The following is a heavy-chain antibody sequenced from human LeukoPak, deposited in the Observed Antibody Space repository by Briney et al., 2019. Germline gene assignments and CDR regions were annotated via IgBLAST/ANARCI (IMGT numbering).Heavy chain of an antibody. CDR3: ARDQEAFDY. CDR2: IYPRDGST. CDR1: GYSFTSNY. Sequence: ASVKVSCKASGYSFTSNYIHWVRQAPGQGLEWMGMIYPRDGSTSYAQKFQGRVTVTRDTSTSTVHMELSGLRSEDTAVYYCARDQEAFDYGGQGTLVTVPS. V-gene: IGHV1-46*01. J-gene: IGHJ4*02.